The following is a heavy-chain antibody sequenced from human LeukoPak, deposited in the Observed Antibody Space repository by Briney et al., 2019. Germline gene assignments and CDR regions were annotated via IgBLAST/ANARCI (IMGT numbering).Heavy chain of an antibody. Sequence: GGSLRLSCTVSGFTVSSNSMSWVRQAPGKGLEWGSFIYSDNTHYSDSVKGRVTISRDNSKNTPYLQMNSLRAEDTAVYYCARRAGAYSHSYDDWGQGTLVTVSS. J-gene: IGHJ4*02. CDR1: GFTVSSNS. D-gene: IGHD4/OR15-4a*01. CDR3: ARRAGAYSHSYDD. V-gene: IGHV3-53*01. CDR2: IYSDNT.